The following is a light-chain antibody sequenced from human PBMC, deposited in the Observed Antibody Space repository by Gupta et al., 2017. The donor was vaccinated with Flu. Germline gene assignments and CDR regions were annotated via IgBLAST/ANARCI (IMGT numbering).Light chain of an antibody. V-gene: IGLV3-21*02. Sequence: SYVLTQPPSVSVAPGQTARIPCGGDNIITKSVHWYQEKPGQAPALVVYDDRARPSGIPERFSGSNSGNPATLTISRVEAEDEADYYCKVWDSSSEHPVFGGGTKLTVL. CDR2: DDR. CDR3: KVWDSSSEHPV. J-gene: IGLJ3*02. CDR1: NIITKS.